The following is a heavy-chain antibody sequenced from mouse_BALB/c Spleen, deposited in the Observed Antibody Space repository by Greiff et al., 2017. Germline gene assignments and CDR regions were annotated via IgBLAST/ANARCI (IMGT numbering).Heavy chain of an antibody. V-gene: IGHV5-17*02. Sequence: EVQRVESGGGLVQPGGSRKLSCAASGFPFSSFGMHWVRQAPEKGLEWVAYISSGSSTIYYADTVKGRFTISRDNPKNTLFLQMTSLRSEDTARYYCARYYGSSYAMDYWGQGTAVTVSA. CDR1: GFPFSSFG. J-gene: IGHJ4*01. CDR3: ARYYGSSYAMDY. CDR2: ISSGSSTI. D-gene: IGHD1-1*01.